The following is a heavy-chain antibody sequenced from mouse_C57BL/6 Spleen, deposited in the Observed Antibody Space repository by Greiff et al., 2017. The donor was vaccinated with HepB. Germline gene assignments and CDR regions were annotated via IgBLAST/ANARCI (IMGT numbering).Heavy chain of an antibody. J-gene: IGHJ1*03. Sequence: EVKLVESGGGLVKPGGSLKLSCAASGFTFSSYAMSWVRQTPEKRLEWVATISDGGSYTYYPDNVKGRFTISRDNAKNHLYLQMSHLKSEDTAMYYCARYGDYDDWYFDVWGTGTTVTVSS. CDR3: ARYGDYDDWYFDV. CDR2: ISDGGSYT. V-gene: IGHV5-4*03. CDR1: GFTFSSYA. D-gene: IGHD2-4*01.